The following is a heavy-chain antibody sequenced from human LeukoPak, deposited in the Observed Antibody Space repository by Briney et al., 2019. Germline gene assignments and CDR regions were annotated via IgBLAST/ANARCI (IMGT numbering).Heavy chain of an antibody. CDR2: IYYSGST. J-gene: IGHJ4*02. V-gene: IGHV4-59*01. CDR3: ARGQWLARFDY. Sequence: SETLFLTCTVSGGSISSYYWSWIRQPPGKGLEWIGYIYYSGSTNYNPSLKSRVTISVDTSKNQFSLKLSSVTAADTAVYYCARGQWLARFDYWGQGTLVTVSS. D-gene: IGHD6-19*01. CDR1: GGSISSYY.